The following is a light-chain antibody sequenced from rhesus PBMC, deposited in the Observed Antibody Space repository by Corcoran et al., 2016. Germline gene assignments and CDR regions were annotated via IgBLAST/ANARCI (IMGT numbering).Light chain of an antibody. CDR2: EVT. J-gene: IGLJ1*01. CDR3: SSYAGSSTYI. Sequence: QAALTQPPSVSGSPGQSVTISCTGTSNDVGGYDYVSWYQQYPGTAPKLIIYEVTQRPSGVSHRISGAKSGNTASLTISRLQAEDGADYHCSSYAGSSTYIFGGGTRLTVL. CDR1: SNDVGGYDY. V-gene: IGLV2-23*01.